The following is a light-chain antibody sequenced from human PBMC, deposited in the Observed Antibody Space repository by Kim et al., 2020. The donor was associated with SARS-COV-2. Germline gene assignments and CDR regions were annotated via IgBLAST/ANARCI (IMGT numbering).Light chain of an antibody. Sequence: GKTLTIPRTRSRGGIDDNYVQGYHQRPGGVPTAVIYEDDQSPSGVSDRFSGSIDNSSNSASLTISGLRTEDEADYYCQSYNRDNVLFGGGTQLTVL. CDR3: QSYNRDNVL. CDR1: RGGIDDNY. CDR2: EDD. J-gene: IGLJ2*01. V-gene: IGLV6-57*03.